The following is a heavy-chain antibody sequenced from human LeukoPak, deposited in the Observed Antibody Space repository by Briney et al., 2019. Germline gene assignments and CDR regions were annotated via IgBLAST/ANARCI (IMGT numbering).Heavy chain of an antibody. CDR2: ISSSSSTI. V-gene: IGHV3-48*01. J-gene: IGHJ4*02. Sequence: GGSLRLSCAASGFTFSSYSMNWVRQAPGKGLEWVSYISSSSSTIYYADSVKGRFTISGDNAKNSLYLQMNSLRAEDTAVYYCARDSGSYSGSYWGQGTLVTVSS. CDR3: ARDSGSYSGSY. CDR1: GFTFSSYS. D-gene: IGHD1-26*01.